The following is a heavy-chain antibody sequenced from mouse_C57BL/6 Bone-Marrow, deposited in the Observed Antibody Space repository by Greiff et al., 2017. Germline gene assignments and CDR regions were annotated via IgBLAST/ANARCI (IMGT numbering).Heavy chain of an antibody. V-gene: IGHV1-64*01. CDR1: GYTFTSYW. D-gene: IGHD2-5*01. CDR2: IHPNSGST. Sequence: QVQLQQPGAELVKPGASVKLSCKASGYTFTSYWMHWVKQRPGQGLEWIGMIHPNSGSTNYNEKFKSKATLTVDKSSSTASLPLSSLTSEDSAVYYCAAPHSGNSNYVLYYAMDYWGQGTSVTVSA. J-gene: IGHJ4*01. CDR3: AAPHSGNSNYVLYYAMDY.